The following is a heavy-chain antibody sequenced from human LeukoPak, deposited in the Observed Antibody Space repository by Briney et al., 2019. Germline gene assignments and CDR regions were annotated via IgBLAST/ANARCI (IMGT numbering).Heavy chain of an antibody. Sequence: PWWSLRLSCAASGFTFSSYWMSWVRQAPGKGLEWVANIKQDGSEKYYVDSVKGRFTISRDNAKDSLYLQMNSLRAEDTAVYYCARDRSHMDVWGKGTTVTVSS. CDR2: IKQDGSEK. CDR3: ARDRSHMDV. V-gene: IGHV3-7*01. J-gene: IGHJ6*03. CDR1: GFTFSSYW.